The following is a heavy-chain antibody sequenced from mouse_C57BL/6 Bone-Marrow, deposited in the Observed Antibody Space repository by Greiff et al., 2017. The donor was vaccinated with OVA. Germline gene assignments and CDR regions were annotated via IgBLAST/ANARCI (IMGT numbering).Heavy chain of an antibody. V-gene: IGHV1-63*01. CDR3: AIYSNYEAWFAY. D-gene: IGHD2-5*01. Sequence: LQESGAELVRPGTSVKMSCKASGYTFTNYWIGWAKQRPGHGLEWIGDIYPGGGYTNYNEKFKGKATLTADKSSSTAYMQFSSLTSEDSAIYYCAIYSNYEAWFAYWGQGTLVTVSA. J-gene: IGHJ3*01. CDR2: IYPGGGYT. CDR1: GYTFTNYW.